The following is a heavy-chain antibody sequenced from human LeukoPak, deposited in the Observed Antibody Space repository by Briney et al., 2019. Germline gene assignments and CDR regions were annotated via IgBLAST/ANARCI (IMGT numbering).Heavy chain of an antibody. Sequence: ASVKVPCKASGFSYGISWVRQAPGQGLKWMGWISAYHGNTNYAQKLQGRVTMTTDTSTSTAYMELRSLRSDDTAVYYCARDGSGTWNDYWGQGTLVTVSS. CDR3: ARDGSGTWNDY. CDR1: GFSYG. CDR2: ISAYHGNT. J-gene: IGHJ4*02. V-gene: IGHV1-18*01. D-gene: IGHD3-10*01.